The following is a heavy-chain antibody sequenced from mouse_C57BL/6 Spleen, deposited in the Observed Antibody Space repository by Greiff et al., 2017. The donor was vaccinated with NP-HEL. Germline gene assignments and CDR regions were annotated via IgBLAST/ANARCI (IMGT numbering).Heavy chain of an antibody. CDR1: GYTFTSYW. D-gene: IGHD1-1*01. Sequence: QVQLQQSGAELVKPGASVKLSCKASGYTFTSYWMHWVKQRPGQGLEWIGMIHPNSGSTNYNEKFKSKATLTVDKASSTAYMQLSSLTSEDSAVYYCARGGDYGSSYGNYFDYWGQGTTLTVSS. CDR2: IHPNSGST. CDR3: ARGGDYGSSYGNYFDY. J-gene: IGHJ2*01. V-gene: IGHV1-64*01.